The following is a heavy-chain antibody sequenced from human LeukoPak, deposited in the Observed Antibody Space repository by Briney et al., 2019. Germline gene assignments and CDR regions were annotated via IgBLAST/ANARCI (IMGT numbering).Heavy chain of an antibody. J-gene: IGHJ4*02. CDR3: AKNRREDYYFDY. Sequence: PGGSLRLSCAASGFTFSSYAMSWVRQAPGRGLEWVSAISGSGGSTYYADSVKGRFTISRDNSKNTLYLQMNSLRAEDTAVYYCAKNRREDYYFDYWGQGTLVTVSS. CDR1: GFTFSSYA. D-gene: IGHD1-14*01. CDR2: ISGSGGST. V-gene: IGHV3-23*01.